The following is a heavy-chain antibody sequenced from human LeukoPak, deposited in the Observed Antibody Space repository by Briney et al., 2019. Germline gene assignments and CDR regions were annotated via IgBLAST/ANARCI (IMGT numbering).Heavy chain of an antibody. J-gene: IGHJ3*02. CDR1: GFSLSTSGVG. D-gene: IGHD2-15*01. V-gene: IGHV2-5*02. CDR2: IYWDDDK. CDR3: AHTTALAAPLNAFDI. Sequence: SGPTLVKPTQTLTLTCTFSGFSLSTSGVGVGWIRQPPGKALEWLALIYWDDDKRYSPSLESRLTITKDTSKNQVVLTMTNMDPVDTATYYCAHTTALAAPLNAFDIWGQGTMVTVSS.